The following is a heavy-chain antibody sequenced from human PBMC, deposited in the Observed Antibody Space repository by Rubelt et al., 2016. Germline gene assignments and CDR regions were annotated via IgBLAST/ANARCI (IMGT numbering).Heavy chain of an antibody. V-gene: IGHV4-31*03. J-gene: IGHJ4*02. CDR2: IYYTGRS. Sequence: QVQLQESGPGLVKPSQTLSLTCTVSGGSISSGAYYWTWIRQHPGKGLEWIGYIYYTGRSSHNPSLKSRVTISADTSNNHVSLMLVSVTAADTSLYYCARLQWELSTIDCWGQGTLVTVSS. CDR1: GGSISSGAYY. CDR3: ARLQWELSTIDC. D-gene: IGHD1-26*01.